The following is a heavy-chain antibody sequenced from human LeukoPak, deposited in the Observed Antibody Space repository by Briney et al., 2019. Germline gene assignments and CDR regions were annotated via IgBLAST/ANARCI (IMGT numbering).Heavy chain of an antibody. Sequence: GGSLRLSCAASGFTFTNYWMSWVRQAPGKGLEWVASIKEGGSEKYYVDSVKGRFTISRDNAKNSVYLQMINLRAEDTAVYYCARYGGSTRRDFDYWGQGTLVTVSS. D-gene: IGHD4/OR15-4a*01. V-gene: IGHV3-7*03. J-gene: IGHJ4*02. CDR1: GFTFTNYW. CDR3: ARYGGSTRRDFDY. CDR2: IKEGGSEK.